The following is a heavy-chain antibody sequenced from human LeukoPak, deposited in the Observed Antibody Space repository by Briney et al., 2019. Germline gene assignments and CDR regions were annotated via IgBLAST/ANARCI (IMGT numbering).Heavy chain of an antibody. CDR3: ARVVGYGSVVDAFDI. Sequence: GASVKVSCKASGGTFSSYAISWVRQAPGQGLEWMGGIIPIFGTANYAQRFQGRVTITADKSTSTAYMELSSLRSEDTAVYCCARVVGYGSVVDAFDIWGQGTMVTVSS. D-gene: IGHD3-10*01. CDR2: IIPIFGTA. J-gene: IGHJ3*02. CDR1: GGTFSSYA. V-gene: IGHV1-69*06.